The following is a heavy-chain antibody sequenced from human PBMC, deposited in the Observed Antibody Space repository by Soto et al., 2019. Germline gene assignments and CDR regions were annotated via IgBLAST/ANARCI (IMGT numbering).Heavy chain of an antibody. D-gene: IGHD6-6*01. V-gene: IGHV3-9*01. Sequence: PGGSLRLSCAAPGFTFDDYAMHWVRQAPGKGLEWVSGISWNSGSIGYADSVKGRFTISRDNAKNSLYLQMNSLRAEDTALYYCAKDVRSSSYWYFDLWGRGTLVTVSS. CDR1: GFTFDDYA. J-gene: IGHJ2*01. CDR2: ISWNSGSI. CDR3: AKDVRSSSYWYFDL.